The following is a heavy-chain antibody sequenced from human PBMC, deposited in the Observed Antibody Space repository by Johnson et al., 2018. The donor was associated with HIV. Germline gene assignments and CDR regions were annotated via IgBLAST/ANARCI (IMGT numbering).Heavy chain of an antibody. D-gene: IGHD6-13*01. Sequence: QVQLVESGGGVVQPGGSLRLSCAASGSNFDDYGMSWIRQAPGKGLEWVSYISSSGSTIYYADSVKGRFTISRDNSKNTLYLQMNSLRAEDTAGYYCARESVALVAFDIWGQVTMVTVSS. CDR1: GSNFDDYG. V-gene: IGHV3-11*04. CDR2: ISSSGSTI. J-gene: IGHJ3*02. CDR3: ARESVALVAFDI.